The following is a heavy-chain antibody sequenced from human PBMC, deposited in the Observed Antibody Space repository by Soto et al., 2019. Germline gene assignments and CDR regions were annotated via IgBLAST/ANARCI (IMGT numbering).Heavy chain of an antibody. Sequence: GGSLRLSCAASGFTFSSYGMHWVRQAPGKGLEWVAVISYDGSNKYYADSVKGRFTISRDNSKNTLYLQMNSLRAEDTAVYYCAKDRGYYYDSSGYSSYYYGMDVWGQGTTVTVSS. CDR2: ISYDGSNK. CDR1: GFTFSSYG. D-gene: IGHD3-22*01. J-gene: IGHJ6*02. CDR3: AKDRGYYYDSSGYSSYYYGMDV. V-gene: IGHV3-30*18.